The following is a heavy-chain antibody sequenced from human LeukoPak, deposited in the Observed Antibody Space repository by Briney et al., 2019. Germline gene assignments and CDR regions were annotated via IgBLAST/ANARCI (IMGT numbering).Heavy chain of an antibody. CDR2: INSNGDST. CDR1: GFTFGNYP. J-gene: IGHJ4*02. V-gene: IGHV3-64*04. Sequence: PGGSLRLSCSASGFTFGNYPMHWVRQAPGKGLEYVSAINSNGDSTYSADSVKGRFTISRDNSKNTLYLQMNSLRAEDTAIYYCAKTSRVNSAYDSPFDYWGQGTLVTVSS. D-gene: IGHD5-12*01. CDR3: AKTSRVNSAYDSPFDY.